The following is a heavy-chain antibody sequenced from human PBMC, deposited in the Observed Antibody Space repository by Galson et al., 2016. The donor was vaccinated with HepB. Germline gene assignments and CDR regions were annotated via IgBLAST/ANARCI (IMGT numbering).Heavy chain of an antibody. Sequence: SLRLSCAASGFRFDDYSMHWVRQPPGRGLEWISGISWNGETTVYADSVQGRFTISRDNTRNSLSLQMNHLRPGDAAFYYCAKAARLHMRPHPLYDFFDFWGLGTLVAVSS. D-gene: IGHD3-16*01. CDR1: GFRFDDYS. CDR2: ISWNGETT. J-gene: IGHJ4*02. V-gene: IGHV3-9*01. CDR3: AKAARLHMRPHPLYDFFDF.